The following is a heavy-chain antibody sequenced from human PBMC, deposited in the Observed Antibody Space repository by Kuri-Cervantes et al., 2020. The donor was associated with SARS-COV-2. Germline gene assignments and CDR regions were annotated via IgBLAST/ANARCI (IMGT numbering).Heavy chain of an antibody. CDR2: NYYSGST. D-gene: IGHD3-3*01. CDR1: GGSISSYY. Sequence: ESLKISCTVSGGSISSYYWSWIRQPPGKGLEWIGYNYYSGSTNYNPSLKSRVTISVDTSKNQFSLKLSSVTAADTAVYYCARDSASITIFGVVTRYGMDVWGQGTTVTVSS. J-gene: IGHJ6*02. CDR3: ARDSASITIFGVVTRYGMDV. V-gene: IGHV4-59*12.